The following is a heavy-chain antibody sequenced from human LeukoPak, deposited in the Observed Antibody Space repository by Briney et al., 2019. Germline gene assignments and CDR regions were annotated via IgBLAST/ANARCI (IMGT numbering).Heavy chain of an antibody. CDR2: IYYSGST. V-gene: IGHV4-59*11. CDR1: GGSISSHH. Sequence: SETLSLTCTASGGSISSHHWSWIRQPPGKGLEWIGYIYYSGSTNYNPSLKSRVTISVDTSKNQFSLKLSSVAAADTAVYYCARETPRDYFDYWGQGTLVTVSS. J-gene: IGHJ4*02. CDR3: ARETPRDYFDY.